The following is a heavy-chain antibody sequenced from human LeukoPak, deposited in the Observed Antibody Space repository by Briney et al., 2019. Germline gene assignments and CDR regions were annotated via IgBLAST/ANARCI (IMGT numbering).Heavy chain of an antibody. J-gene: IGHJ5*02. CDR3: ARGGYYDSSGHGFDP. D-gene: IGHD3-22*01. CDR2: VYYTGST. CDR1: GGSISSYY. V-gene: IGHV4-59*08. Sequence: PSETLSLTCTVSGGSISSYYWSWVRQPPGKGLEWIGFVYYTGSTNYSPSLKSRVTISVDTSKNQFSLKLSSVTAADTAVYYCARGGYYDSSGHGFDPWGQGTLVTVSS.